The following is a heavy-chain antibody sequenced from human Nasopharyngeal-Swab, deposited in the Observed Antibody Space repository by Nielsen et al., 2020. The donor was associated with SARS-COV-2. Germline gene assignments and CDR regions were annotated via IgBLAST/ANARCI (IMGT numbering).Heavy chain of an antibody. Sequence: WVRQAPGQGLEWMGWMNPNSGNTGYAQKFQGRVTMTRNTSMSTAYMELSSLRSEDTAVYYCARGHRGYSGYDYYYYYMDVWGKGTTVTDSS. CDR2: MNPNSGNT. J-gene: IGHJ6*03. V-gene: IGHV1-8*01. CDR3: ARGHRGYSGYDYYYYYMDV. D-gene: IGHD5-12*01.